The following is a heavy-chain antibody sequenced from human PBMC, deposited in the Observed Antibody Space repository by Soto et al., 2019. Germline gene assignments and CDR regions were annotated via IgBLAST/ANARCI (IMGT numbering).Heavy chain of an antibody. CDR2: FYNSGSA. V-gene: IGHV4-59*01. J-gene: IGHJ4*02. CDR3: AFGDSRGPLDS. D-gene: IGHD4-17*01. CDR1: GGSISSYF. Sequence: SETLSLTCSVSGGSISSYFWSCIRQPPGKGLELIGYFYNSGSANYSPSLKSRVTISVDTSKNQFSLKVSSVTAADTAVYYCAFGDSRGPLDSWGQGTLVTVSS.